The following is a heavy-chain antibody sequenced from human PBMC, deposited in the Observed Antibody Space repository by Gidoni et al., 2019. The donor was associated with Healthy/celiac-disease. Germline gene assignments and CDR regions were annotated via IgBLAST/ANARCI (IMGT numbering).Heavy chain of an antibody. V-gene: IGHV4-39*01. CDR3: ACNTAMVKSYFDY. J-gene: IGHJ4*02. CDR2: IYYSGST. Sequence: QLQLQESGPGLVTPSETLSLTCTVSGGSISSSSYYWGWIRQPPGKGLEWIGSIYYSGSTYYNPSLKSRVTISVDTSKNQFSLKLSSVTAADTAVYYCACNTAMVKSYFDYWGQGTLVTVSS. CDR1: GGSISSSSYY. D-gene: IGHD5-18*01.